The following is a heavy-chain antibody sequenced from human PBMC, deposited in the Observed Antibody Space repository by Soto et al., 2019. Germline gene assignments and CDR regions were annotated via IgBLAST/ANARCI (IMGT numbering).Heavy chain of an antibody. CDR1: GGTFSSYT. D-gene: IGHD2-2*02. V-gene: IGHV1-69*02. J-gene: IGHJ6*02. CDR2: IIPILGIA. CDR3: ARQICSSTSCYKGNYYYYGMDV. Sequence: QVQLVQSGAEVKKPGSSVKVSCKASGGTFSSYTISWVRQAPGQGLEWMGRIIPILGIANYAQKFQGRVTITADKSTSTAYMELSSLRSEDTAVYYCARQICSSTSCYKGNYYYYGMDVWGQGTTVTVSS.